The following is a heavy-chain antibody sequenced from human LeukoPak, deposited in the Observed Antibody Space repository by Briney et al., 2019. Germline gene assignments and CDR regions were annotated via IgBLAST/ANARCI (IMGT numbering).Heavy chain of an antibody. J-gene: IGHJ4*02. V-gene: IGHV1-69*05. D-gene: IGHD3-22*01. CDR1: RDTFTRCA. Sequence: GASVKVSCKASRDTFTRCAFSWVRQAPGQGLEWMGGIIPIDGTANFGQKFQGRVTITTDESTSTAYMELSSLRSEDTAVYYCERLTFYYDSSGYLDYWGQGTLVTVSS. CDR3: ERLTFYYDSSGYLDY. CDR2: IIPIDGTA.